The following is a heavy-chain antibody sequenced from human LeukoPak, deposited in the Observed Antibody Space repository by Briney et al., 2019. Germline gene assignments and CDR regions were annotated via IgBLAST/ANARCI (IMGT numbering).Heavy chain of an antibody. Sequence: PSKTLSLTCTVSGGSISSSSYYWGWIRQPPGKGLEWIGSIYYSGSTYYNPSLKSRVTISVDTSKNQFSLKLSSVTAADTAVYYCARSTGGSYSALDIWGQGTMVTVSS. J-gene: IGHJ3*02. D-gene: IGHD1-26*01. CDR1: GGSISSSSYY. CDR3: ARSTGGSYSALDI. V-gene: IGHV4-39*01. CDR2: IYYSGST.